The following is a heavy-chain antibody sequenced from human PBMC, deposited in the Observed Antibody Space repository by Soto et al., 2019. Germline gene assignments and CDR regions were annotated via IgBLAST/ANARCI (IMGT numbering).Heavy chain of an antibody. J-gene: IGHJ6*03. CDR3: AKASFSDFWSGYYDYYYMDV. D-gene: IGHD3-3*01. CDR2: ISYDGSNK. CDR1: GFTFSSYG. V-gene: IGHV3-30*18. Sequence: GGSLRLSCAASGFTFSSYGMHWVRQAPGKGLEWVAVISYDGSNKYYADSVKGRFTISRDNSKNTLYLQMNSLRAEDTAVYYCAKASFSDFWSGYYDYYYMDVWGKGTTVTVSS.